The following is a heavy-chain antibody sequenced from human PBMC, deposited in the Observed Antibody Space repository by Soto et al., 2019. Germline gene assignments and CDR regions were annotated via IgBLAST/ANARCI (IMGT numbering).Heavy chain of an antibody. Sequence: GASVKVSCKASGYTFTSYDINWVRQATGQGLEWMGWMNPNSGNTGYAQKFQGRVTMTRNTSISTAYMELSSLRSEDTAVYYCAIYCSCTSCYCGALDIWGQGTMVTVSS. CDR1: GYTFTSYD. D-gene: IGHD2-2*01. J-gene: IGHJ3*02. CDR2: MNPNSGNT. V-gene: IGHV1-8*01. CDR3: AIYCSCTSCYCGALDI.